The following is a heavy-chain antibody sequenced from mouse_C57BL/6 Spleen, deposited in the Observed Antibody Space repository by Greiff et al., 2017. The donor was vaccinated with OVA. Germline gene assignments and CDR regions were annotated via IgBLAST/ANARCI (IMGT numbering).Heavy chain of an antibody. V-gene: IGHV1-39*01. J-gene: IGHJ4*01. CDR3: AISGDGYPYYYAMDY. CDR2: INPNYGTT. CDR1: GYSFTDYN. Sequence: EVQLQQSGPELVKPGASVKISCKASGYSFTDYNMNWVKQSNGKSLEWIGVINPNYGTTSYNQKFKGKATLTVDQSSSTAYMQLNRLTSEDSAVYYCAISGDGYPYYYAMDYWGQGTSVTVSS. D-gene: IGHD2-3*01.